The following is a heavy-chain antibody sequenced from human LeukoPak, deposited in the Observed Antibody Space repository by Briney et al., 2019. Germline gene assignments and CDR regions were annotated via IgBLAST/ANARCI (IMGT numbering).Heavy chain of an antibody. Sequence: SETLSLTCAVYGESFSGYYWSWIRQPPGKGLEWIGEISHSGSTNYNPSLKSRVTISVDTSKNQFSLKLSSVTAADTAVYYCARFEEAGTDNWFDPWGQGTLVTVSS. CDR1: GESFSGYY. CDR3: ARFEEAGTDNWFDP. J-gene: IGHJ5*02. D-gene: IGHD6-13*01. CDR2: ISHSGST. V-gene: IGHV4-34*01.